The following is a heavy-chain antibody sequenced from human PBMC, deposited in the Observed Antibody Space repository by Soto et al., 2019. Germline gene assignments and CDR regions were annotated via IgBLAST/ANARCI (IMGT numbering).Heavy chain of an antibody. D-gene: IGHD1-1*01. CDR3: ARVKGERISGATRYYCIDV. CDR2: IYYSGTT. J-gene: IGHJ6*02. V-gene: IGHV4-59*01. Sequence: QLQLQESGPGLVKPSETLSLTCSVSGGSISTYYWSWIRQPPGKGLEWIGYIYYSGTTNYNPSLKSPVNLSVDTSKNQFSLKLTSVTAADTAVYYCARVKGERISGATRYYCIDVWGQGTTVTFSS. CDR1: GGSISTYY.